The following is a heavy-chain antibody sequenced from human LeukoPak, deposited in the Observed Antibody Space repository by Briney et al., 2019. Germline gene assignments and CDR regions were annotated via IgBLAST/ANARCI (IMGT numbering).Heavy chain of an antibody. CDR1: GFTFSSSA. CDR3: ATTAASFLGWFDP. Sequence: PGGSLRLSCAASGFTFSSSAMNWVRQAPGKGLEWVSSISGSGDRTYYSDSVKGRFTISRDISRNTLYLQMNSLRAEDTAVYYCATTAASFLGWFDPWGQGTLVTVSS. J-gene: IGHJ5*02. CDR2: ISGSGDRT. V-gene: IGHV3-23*01. D-gene: IGHD6-13*01.